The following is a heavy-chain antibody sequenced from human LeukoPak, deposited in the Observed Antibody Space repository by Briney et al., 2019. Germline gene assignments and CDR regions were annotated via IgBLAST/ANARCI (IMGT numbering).Heavy chain of an antibody. CDR3: ARAATMVRGVIRYYYYYGMDV. V-gene: IGHV1-8*01. CDR2: MNPNSGNT. Sequence: GASVTVSCKASRYTFTSYEINWVRQATGQGLEWMGWMNPNSGNTGYAQKFQGRVTMTRNTSISTAYMELSSLRSEDTAVYYCARAATMVRGVIRYYYYYGMDVWGQGTTVTVSS. D-gene: IGHD3-10*01. CDR1: RYTFTSYE. J-gene: IGHJ6*02.